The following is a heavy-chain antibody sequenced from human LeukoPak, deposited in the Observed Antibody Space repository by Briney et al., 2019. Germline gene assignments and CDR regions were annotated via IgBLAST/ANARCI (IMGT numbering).Heavy chain of an antibody. Sequence: SETLSLTCDVYGGSFSGYYWSWIRQPPGEGLEWIGDINHSGSTNYNPSLKSRVTISVDTSKNQFSLKLSSVTAADTAVYYCARQTYYDILTGYYWAYYGMDVWGQGTTVTVSS. V-gene: IGHV4-34*01. D-gene: IGHD3-9*01. CDR1: GGSFSGYY. CDR3: ARQTYYDILTGYYWAYYGMDV. CDR2: INHSGST. J-gene: IGHJ6*02.